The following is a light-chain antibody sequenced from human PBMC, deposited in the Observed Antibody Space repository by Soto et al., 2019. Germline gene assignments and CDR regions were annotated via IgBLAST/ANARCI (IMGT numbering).Light chain of an antibody. V-gene: IGKV1-5*01. Sequence: DIQMTQSPSTLSASVGDRVTITCRASQSISSWLAWYQQKPGKAPKLLIYDASSLESGVPSRFSGSGSGTEFTLPISSLQPDDFATYYCQQYNSYLWTFGQGTKV. J-gene: IGKJ1*01. CDR2: DAS. CDR1: QSISSW. CDR3: QQYNSYLWT.